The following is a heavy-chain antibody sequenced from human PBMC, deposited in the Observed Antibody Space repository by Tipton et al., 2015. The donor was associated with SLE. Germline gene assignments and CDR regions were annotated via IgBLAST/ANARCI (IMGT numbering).Heavy chain of an antibody. V-gene: IGHV4-4*02. CDR2: INHSGST. J-gene: IGHJ4*02. CDR1: GGSISSSNW. D-gene: IGHD6-19*01. CDR3: ARLTLAGDFDY. Sequence: TLSLTCAVSGGSISSSNWWSWVRQPPGKGLEWIGEINHSGSTNYNPSLKSRATISVDTSKNQFSLKLSSVTAADTAVYYCARLTLAGDFDYWGQGTLVTVSS.